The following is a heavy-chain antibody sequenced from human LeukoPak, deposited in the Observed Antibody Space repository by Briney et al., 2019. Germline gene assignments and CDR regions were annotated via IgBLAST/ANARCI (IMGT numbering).Heavy chain of an antibody. V-gene: IGHV3-23*01. Sequence: GGSLRLSCAASGFTFSTYAMSWVRQAPGKGLEWVSSISGSGSLTYYAGSVKGRFTISRDNSKNTLYLQMNSLRVEDTAVYYCAIDRPNYYDSSGHYYRRDGDYWGQGTLVTVSS. CDR2: ISGSGSLT. CDR3: AIDRPNYYDSSGHYYRRDGDY. D-gene: IGHD3-22*01. CDR1: GFTFSTYA. J-gene: IGHJ4*02.